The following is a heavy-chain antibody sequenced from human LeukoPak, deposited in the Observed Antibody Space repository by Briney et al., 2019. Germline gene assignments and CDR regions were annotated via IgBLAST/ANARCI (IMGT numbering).Heavy chain of an antibody. CDR1: GGSISSYY. D-gene: IGHD2-8*01. CDR2: IYHSGNT. Sequence: TPSETLSLTCTVSGGSISSYYWSWIRQPPGKGLEWIGNIYHSGNTYYKPSLKSRVTISVDTSKNQFSLKLSSVTAADTAVYYCARVTSRRGVCDYWGQGTLVTVSS. V-gene: IGHV4-59*08. CDR3: ARVTSRRGVCDY. J-gene: IGHJ4*02.